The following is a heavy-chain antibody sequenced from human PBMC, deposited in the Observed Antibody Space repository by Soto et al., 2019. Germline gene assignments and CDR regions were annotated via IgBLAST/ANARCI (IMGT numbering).Heavy chain of an antibody. D-gene: IGHD2-21*02. CDR3: AREPDCGGDCYPQYFQH. V-gene: IGHV3-30-3*01. J-gene: IGHJ1*01. CDR2: ISYDGSNK. CDR1: GFTFSSYA. Sequence: GGSLRLSCAASGFTFSSYAMHWVRQAPGKGLEWVAVISYDGSNKYYADSVKGRFTISRDNSKNTLYLQMNSLRAEGTAVYYCAREPDCGGDCYPQYFQHWGQGTLVTVSS.